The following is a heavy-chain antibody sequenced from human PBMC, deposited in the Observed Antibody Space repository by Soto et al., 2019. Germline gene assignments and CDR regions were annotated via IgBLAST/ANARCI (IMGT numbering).Heavy chain of an antibody. CDR2: ISYDGSNK. V-gene: IGHV3-30*18. CDR3: AKDLVAGTSSYYYYYGMDV. Sequence: GGSLRLSCAASGFTFSSYGMHWVRQAPGKGLEWVAVISYDGSNKYYADSVKGRFTISRDNSKNTLYLQMNSLRAEDTAVYYCAKDLVAGTSSYYYYYGMDVWGQGTTVTVSS. CDR1: GFTFSSYG. J-gene: IGHJ6*02. D-gene: IGHD6-19*01.